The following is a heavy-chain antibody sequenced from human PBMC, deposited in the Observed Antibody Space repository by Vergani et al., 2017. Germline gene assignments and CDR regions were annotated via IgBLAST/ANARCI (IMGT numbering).Heavy chain of an antibody. Sequence: EVQLVESGGGSVQSGGSLRLSCVASGFSFNTYWMHWVRQVPGKGLMWVARIDEYGNRATFGNFETGRFTISRDNAKNTVFLQMNSLRADDAGVYYCVRTEYCTGIACNTRIDSWGQGALVTVSS. V-gene: IGHV3-74*03. J-gene: IGHJ5*01. CDR3: VRTEYCTGIACNTRIDS. CDR2: IDEYGNRA. D-gene: IGHD2-8*02. CDR1: GFSFNTYW.